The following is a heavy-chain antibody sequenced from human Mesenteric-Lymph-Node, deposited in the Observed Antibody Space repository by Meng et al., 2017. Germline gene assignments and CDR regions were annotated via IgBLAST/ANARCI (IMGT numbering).Heavy chain of an antibody. D-gene: IGHD6-13*01. Sequence: QVQLVQSGAEVKKPGASVKVSCKASGYTFTSYAMNWVRQAPGQGLEWMGWMSPSTDNTGYAEKFQGRVTMTRDTSISTAYMELSSLKSEDTAVYYCARGVAAGVDYWGQGTLVTVSS. V-gene: IGHV1-8*02. CDR3: ARGVAAGVDY. CDR2: MSPSTDNT. J-gene: IGHJ4*02. CDR1: GYTFTSYA.